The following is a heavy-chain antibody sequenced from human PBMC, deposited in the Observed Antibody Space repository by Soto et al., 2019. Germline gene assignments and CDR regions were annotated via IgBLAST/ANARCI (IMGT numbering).Heavy chain of an antibody. Sequence: QVQLQQWGAGLLKPSETLSLTCAVYGGSFSGYYWSWIRQPPGKGLEWIGEINHSGSTNYNPSLKCRVTISVDTSKNQFSLKLSSVTAADTAVYYCARDSVSIAARRGMDVWGQGTTVTVSS. CDR3: ARDSVSIAARRGMDV. CDR1: GGSFSGYY. J-gene: IGHJ6*02. CDR2: INHSGST. D-gene: IGHD6-6*01. V-gene: IGHV4-34*01.